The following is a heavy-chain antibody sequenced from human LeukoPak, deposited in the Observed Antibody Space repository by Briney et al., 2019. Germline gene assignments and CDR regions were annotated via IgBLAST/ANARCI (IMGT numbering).Heavy chain of an antibody. D-gene: IGHD3-10*01. CDR3: ARGGGVLDI. V-gene: IGHV1-8*03. CDR1: GCTFTSYD. Sequence: GASVKVSCKASGCTFTSYDINWVRQATGQGLEWMGWMNPNSSDTRYAQKFQGRVTITRNTSLSTAYMELSSLRSEDTAVYYCARGGGVLDIWGQGTMVTVSS. CDR2: MNPNSSDT. J-gene: IGHJ3*02.